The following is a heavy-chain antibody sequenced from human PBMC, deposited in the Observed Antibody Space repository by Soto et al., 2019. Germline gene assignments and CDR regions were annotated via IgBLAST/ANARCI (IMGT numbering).Heavy chain of an antibody. J-gene: IGHJ6*02. V-gene: IGHV5-51*01. CDR3: ANTESSATFKSYSSDMHV. CDR1: GHNFTNYW. CDR2: IYPDDSET. D-gene: IGHD3-10*01. Sequence: PGESLETFFKDSGHNFTNYWHVWGRQMPGKGLEWMGTIYPDDSETRYSPSFEGQVTISADKSINTAYLQLSSLKASDTAIYYCANTESSATFKSYSSDMHVWGQGTPVTVYS.